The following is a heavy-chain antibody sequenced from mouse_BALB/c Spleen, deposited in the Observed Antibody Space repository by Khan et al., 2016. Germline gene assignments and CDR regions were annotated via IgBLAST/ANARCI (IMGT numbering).Heavy chain of an antibody. Sequence: EVELVESGGGLVQPGGSLKLSCAASGFTFSSYGMSWVRQTPDKRLELVATINSNGGSTYYPVSVKGRSTISRDNAKNTLYLQMSSLKSEDTAMYYCARELGAYWGQGTLVTVSA. D-gene: IGHD4-1*01. CDR3: ARELGAY. J-gene: IGHJ3*01. CDR2: INSNGGST. V-gene: IGHV5-6-3*01. CDR1: GFTFSSYG.